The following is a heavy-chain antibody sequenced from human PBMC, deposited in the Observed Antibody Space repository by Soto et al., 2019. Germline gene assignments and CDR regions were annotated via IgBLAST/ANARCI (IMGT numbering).Heavy chain of an antibody. Sequence: EVQLVESGGGLVQPGGSLRLSCAASGFTFSSYWMSWVRQAPGKGLEWVANIKQDGSEKYYVDSVKGRFTISRDNAKNSLYLQMNSLRAEDTAVYYCARACSGRPGGCTGNWYFDLWGRGTLVTVSS. D-gene: IGHD3-10*02. J-gene: IGHJ2*01. CDR1: GFTFSSYW. V-gene: IGHV3-7*04. CDR3: ARACSGRPGGCTGNWYFDL. CDR2: IKQDGSEK.